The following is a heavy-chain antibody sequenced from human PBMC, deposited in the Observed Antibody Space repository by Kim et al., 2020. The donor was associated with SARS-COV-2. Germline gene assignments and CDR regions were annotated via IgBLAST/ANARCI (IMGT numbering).Heavy chain of an antibody. CDR1: GGSISSSSYY. CDR2: IYYSGST. CDR3: ARQVITFGGVIVLPYFDY. Sequence: SETLSLTCTVSGGSISSSSYYWGWIRQPPGKGLEWIGCIYYSGSTYYTLSLKSRLTISVDTSKTQLSLKLSSVTAADTAVYYCARQVITFGGVIVLPYFDYWGQGTLVTVSS. J-gene: IGHJ4*02. D-gene: IGHD3-16*02. V-gene: IGHV4-39*01.